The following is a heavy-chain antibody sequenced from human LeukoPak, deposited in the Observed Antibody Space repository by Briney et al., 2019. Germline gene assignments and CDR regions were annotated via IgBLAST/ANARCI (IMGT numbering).Heavy chain of an antibody. CDR3: AASYDILTGYPKNYYGMDV. V-gene: IGHV5-51*01. J-gene: IGHJ6*02. CDR1: GYSFTSYW. D-gene: IGHD3-9*01. Sequence: GESLKISCKGSGYSFTSYWIGWVRQMPGKGLEWMGIIYPGDSDTRYSPSFQGQVTISADKSISTAYLQWSSLKASDTAMYYCAASYDILTGYPKNYYGMDVWGQGTTVTVSS. CDR2: IYPGDSDT.